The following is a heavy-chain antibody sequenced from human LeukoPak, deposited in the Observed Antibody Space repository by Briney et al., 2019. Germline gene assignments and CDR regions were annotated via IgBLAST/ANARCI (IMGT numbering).Heavy chain of an antibody. CDR2: IYYSGRT. V-gene: IGHV4-59*08. D-gene: IGHD3-16*01. CDR1: GGSINNYY. J-gene: IGHJ4*02. CDR3: ARLTSVAL. Sequence: PSETLSLTCTVSGGSINNYYWSWLRQPPGKGLEWIGYIYYSGRTNYNPSLKSRVTISLDTSKNQFSLKLSSVTAADTAVYYCARLTSVALWGQGILVTVSS.